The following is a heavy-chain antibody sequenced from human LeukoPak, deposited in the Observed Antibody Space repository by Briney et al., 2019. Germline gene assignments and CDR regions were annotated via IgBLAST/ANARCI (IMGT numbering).Heavy chain of an antibody. D-gene: IGHD1-1*01. CDR1: GGSISSYY. CDR3: ARESVGGNWWFDP. CDR2: IYTSGST. J-gene: IGHJ5*02. Sequence: SETLSLTCTVSGGSISSYYWSWIRQPAGKGLEWMGRIYTSGSTNYNPSLKSRVTISVDKSKNQFSLKLSSVTAADTAVYYCARESVGGNWWFDPWGQGTLVTVSS. V-gene: IGHV4-4*07.